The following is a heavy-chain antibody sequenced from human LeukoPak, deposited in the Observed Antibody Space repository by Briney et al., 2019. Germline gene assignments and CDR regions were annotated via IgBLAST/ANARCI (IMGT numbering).Heavy chain of an antibody. Sequence: GSLRLSCGASGFTFSSYAMQWVRQAPGKGLEGVAVISYDGRNKYYADSVQGRFTISRGNSNNTLYLQMNSLRAEDTAVYYCARRIGLGRAGWGFDYWGQGTLVTVSS. J-gene: IGHJ4*02. D-gene: IGHD6-19*01. CDR3: ARRIGLGRAGWGFDY. CDR1: GFTFSSYA. CDR2: ISYDGRNK. V-gene: IGHV3-30*04.